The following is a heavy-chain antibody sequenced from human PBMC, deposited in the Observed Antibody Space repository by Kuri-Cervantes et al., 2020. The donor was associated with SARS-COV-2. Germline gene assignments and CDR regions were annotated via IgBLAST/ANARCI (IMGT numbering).Heavy chain of an antibody. D-gene: IGHD2-21*02. V-gene: IGHV3-74*01. Sequence: GGSLRLSCAASGFTFSSYWMHWVRQAPGKGLVWVSRINSDGSSTSYADSVKGRFTISRDNAKNTLYLQMNSLRAEDTAVYYCARVGCGGDCYDDYWGQGTLVTVSS. J-gene: IGHJ4*02. CDR1: GFTFSSYW. CDR2: INSDGSST. CDR3: ARVGCGGDCYDDY.